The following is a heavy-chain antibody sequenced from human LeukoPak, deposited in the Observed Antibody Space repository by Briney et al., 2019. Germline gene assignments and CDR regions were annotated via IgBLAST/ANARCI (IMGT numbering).Heavy chain of an antibody. D-gene: IGHD3-3*01. CDR1: GFILNASA. V-gene: IGHV3-73*01. CDR2: IRSKDHAYAT. J-gene: IGHJ4*02. Sequence: GGSLRLSCAASGFILNASAIYWVRQASGKGLERVGRIRSKDHAYATSYAASLKGRFTISRDDSKNMAYLQMNSLKIEDTAVYYCTSPIFSSIPSRPVDYWGQGTLVTVSS. CDR3: TSPIFSSIPSRPVDY.